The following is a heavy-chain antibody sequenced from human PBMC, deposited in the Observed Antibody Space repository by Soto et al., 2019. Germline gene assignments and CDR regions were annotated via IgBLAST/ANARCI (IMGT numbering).Heavy chain of an antibody. J-gene: IGHJ4*02. V-gene: IGHV3-7*05. CDR1: GFTFSSYW. D-gene: IGHD1-1*01. Sequence: EVQLVESGGGLVQPGGSLRLSCAASGFTFSSYWMSWVRQAPGKGLEWVANIKQDGSEKYYVDSVKGRFTISRDNAKNSLYLQMNSLRAEDTAVYYCARDSRPRSSLDQTLPFYYFDYWGQGTLVTVSS. CDR2: IKQDGSEK. CDR3: ARDSRPRSSLDQTLPFYYFDY.